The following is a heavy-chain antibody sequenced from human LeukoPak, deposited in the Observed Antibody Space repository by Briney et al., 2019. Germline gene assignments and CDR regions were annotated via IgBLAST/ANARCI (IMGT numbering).Heavy chain of an antibody. CDR1: GGSITTTNF. Sequence: SGTLSLTCGVSGGSITTTNFWSWVRQPPGGGLEWIGEISLRGRTQYNPSLKSRVNISIDESKNHFYLSLASVTAADTAVYYCSRESGPYCPFGHWGQGTLVAVTS. CDR3: SRESGPYCPFGH. D-gene: IGHD1-26*01. J-gene: IGHJ5*02. CDR2: ISLRGRT. V-gene: IGHV4-4*02.